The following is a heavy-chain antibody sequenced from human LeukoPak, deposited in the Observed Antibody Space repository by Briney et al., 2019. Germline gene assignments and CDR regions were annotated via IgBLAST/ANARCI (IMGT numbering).Heavy chain of an antibody. CDR3: ARGGAARPDY. CDR1: GFTLSNYG. V-gene: IGHV3-48*02. J-gene: IGHJ4*02. CDR2: ISSSSAI. Sequence: PGGSLRLSCAASGFTLSNYGMNWVRQAPGKGLKWVSYISSSSAINYADSVKGRFTISRDNAKNSLSLQMNSLRDEDTAVYYCARGGAARPDYWGQGTLVTVSS. D-gene: IGHD1-26*01.